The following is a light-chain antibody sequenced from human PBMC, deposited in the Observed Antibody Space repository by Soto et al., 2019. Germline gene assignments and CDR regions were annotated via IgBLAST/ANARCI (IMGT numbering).Light chain of an antibody. CDR3: QQYDNLRIT. CDR1: QDISNY. Sequence: DIQMTQSPSSLSASVGDRVTITCQASQDISNYLNWYQQKPGKAPKLLIYDASNLETGVPSRFSGSGSGPDFTFTISSLQPEDFATYYCQQYDNLRITVGQGTRLEIK. J-gene: IGKJ5*01. CDR2: DAS. V-gene: IGKV1-33*01.